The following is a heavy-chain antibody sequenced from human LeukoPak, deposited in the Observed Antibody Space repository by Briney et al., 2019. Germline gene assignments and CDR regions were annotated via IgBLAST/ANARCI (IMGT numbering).Heavy chain of an antibody. V-gene: IGHV1-18*01. J-gene: IGHJ3*02. Sequence: ASVKVSCKASGYTFTSYGISWVRQAAGQGREWMGWISVYNGHTNYAQKLQGRVTMTTDTSTSTAYMELRSLRYDDTALYYCARGGRWELPRPYAFDIWGQGTMVTVSS. D-gene: IGHD2-15*01. CDR2: ISVYNGHT. CDR1: GYTFTSYG. CDR3: ARGGRWELPRPYAFDI.